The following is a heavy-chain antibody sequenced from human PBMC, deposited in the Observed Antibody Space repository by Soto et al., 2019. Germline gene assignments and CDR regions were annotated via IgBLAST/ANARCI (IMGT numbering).Heavy chain of an antibody. V-gene: IGHV4-59*08. CDR1: GGSISSYY. J-gene: IGHJ6*03. CDR3: ARGVTSSSRGYYYYYYYMDV. Sequence: GSGPTLVNPPSETLSLTCTVSGGSISSYYWSWIRQPPGKGLEWIGYIYYSGSTNYNPSLKSRVTISVDTSKNQFSLKLSSVTAADTAVYYCARGVTSSSRGYYYYYYYMDVWGKGTTVTVSS. D-gene: IGHD6-13*01. CDR2: IYYSGST.